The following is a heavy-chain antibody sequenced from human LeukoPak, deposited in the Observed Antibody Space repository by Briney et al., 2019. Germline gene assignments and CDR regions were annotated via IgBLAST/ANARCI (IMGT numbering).Heavy chain of an antibody. CDR2: IYYSGST. J-gene: IGHJ4*02. V-gene: IGHV4-59*01. CDR3: ARARPDIAVAGDY. D-gene: IGHD6-19*01. Sequence: PSETLSLTCTVSGGSISSYYWSWIRQPPGKGLEWIGYIYYSGSTNYNPSLKSRVTISVDTSRNQFSLKLSSVTAADTAVYYCARARPDIAVAGDYWGQGTLVTVSS. CDR1: GGSISSYY.